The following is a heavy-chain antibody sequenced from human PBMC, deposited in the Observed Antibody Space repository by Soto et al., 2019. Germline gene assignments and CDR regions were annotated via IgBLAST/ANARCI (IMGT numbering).Heavy chain of an antibody. J-gene: IGHJ4*02. Sequence: QLQLQESGPGLVKPSETLSLTCTVSGGSISSSSYYWGWIRQPPGKGLEWIGSSYYRGSAYYNPSLKSRVTMSVETSENQFSLKLSSVTAADTAVYYCARRISNDILTGYYPVDYWGQGTLVTVSS. D-gene: IGHD3-9*01. V-gene: IGHV4-39*01. CDR3: ARRISNDILTGYYPVDY. CDR1: GGSISSSSYY. CDR2: SYYRGSA.